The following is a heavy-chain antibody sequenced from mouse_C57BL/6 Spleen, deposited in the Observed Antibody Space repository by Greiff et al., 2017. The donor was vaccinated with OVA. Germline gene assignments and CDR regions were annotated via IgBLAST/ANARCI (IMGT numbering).Heavy chain of an antibody. J-gene: IGHJ2*01. D-gene: IGHD4-1*01. CDR3: ARGAGTGFDY. V-gene: IGHV1-54*01. Sequence: QVQLQQSGAALVRPGTSVKVSCKASGYAFTNYLIEWVKQRPGQGLEWIGVINPGSGGTNSNEKFKGKATLTADKSSSTAYMQLSSLTSEDSAVYFCARGAGTGFDYWGQGTTLTVSS. CDR1: GYAFTNYL. CDR2: INPGSGGT.